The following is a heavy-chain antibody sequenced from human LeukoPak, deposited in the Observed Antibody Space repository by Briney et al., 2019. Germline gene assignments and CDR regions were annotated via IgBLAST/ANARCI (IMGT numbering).Heavy chain of an antibody. J-gene: IGHJ2*01. CDR3: AGVRYSSSWYASWYFDL. CDR1: GGSISSYY. D-gene: IGHD6-13*01. CDR2: IYYSGST. Sequence: SETVSLTCTVSGGSISSYYWSWIRQPPGKGLEWIGYIYYSGSTNYNPSLKSRVTISVDTSKNQFSLKLSSVTAADTAVYYSAGVRYSSSWYASWYFDLWGRGTLVTVSS. V-gene: IGHV4-59*01.